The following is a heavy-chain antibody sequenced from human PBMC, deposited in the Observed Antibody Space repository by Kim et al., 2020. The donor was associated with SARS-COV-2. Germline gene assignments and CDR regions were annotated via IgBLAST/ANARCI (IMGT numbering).Heavy chain of an antibody. CDR3: ARRIAVAGITFDY. D-gene: IGHD6-19*01. J-gene: IGHJ4*02. V-gene: IGHV4-39*01. Sequence: DPSLKSRVTISVDTSKNQFSLKLSSVTAADTAVYYCARRIAVAGITFDYWGQGTLVTVSS.